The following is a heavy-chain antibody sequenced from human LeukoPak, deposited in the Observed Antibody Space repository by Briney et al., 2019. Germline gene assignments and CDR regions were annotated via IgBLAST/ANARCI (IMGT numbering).Heavy chain of an antibody. Sequence: GGSLRLSCAASGFTFSSYGMHWVRQAPGKGLEWVAVISYDGSNKYYADSVKGRFTISRDNSKNTLYLQMNSLRAEDTAVCYCAKGSGRTKEYYYGMDVWGQGTTVTVSS. CDR2: ISYDGSNK. D-gene: IGHD6-19*01. V-gene: IGHV3-30*18. J-gene: IGHJ6*02. CDR3: AKGSGRTKEYYYGMDV. CDR1: GFTFSSYG.